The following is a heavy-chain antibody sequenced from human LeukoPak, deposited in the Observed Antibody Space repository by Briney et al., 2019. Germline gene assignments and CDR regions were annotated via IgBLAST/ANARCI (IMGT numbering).Heavy chain of an antibody. Sequence: QPGGSLRLSCAASGFSFSTFGMPWVRQTPGKGLEWVSHISKDESNKYYADSVKGRFTISRDTSKNTLFLQMNSLRAEDTAVYYCAKDNPVLQYWGQGTLVTVSS. CDR2: ISKDESNK. CDR3: AKDNPVLQY. J-gene: IGHJ4*02. CDR1: GFSFSTFG. V-gene: IGHV3-30*18.